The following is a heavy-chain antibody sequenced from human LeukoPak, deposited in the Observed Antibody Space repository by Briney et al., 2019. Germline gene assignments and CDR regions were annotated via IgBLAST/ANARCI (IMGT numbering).Heavy chain of an antibody. CDR1: GFALTNFA. D-gene: IGHD5-24*01. V-gene: IGHV3-23*01. J-gene: IGHJ4*02. CDR3: ASQMAATSH. Sequence: GGSLRLSCAASGFALTNFAMSWVRQAPGKGLEWVSALSGSGNATYYADFVRGRFTISRDNSKNILYLQMNSLLAEDTAVYFCASQMAATSHWGQGILVTVSS. CDR2: LSGSGNAT.